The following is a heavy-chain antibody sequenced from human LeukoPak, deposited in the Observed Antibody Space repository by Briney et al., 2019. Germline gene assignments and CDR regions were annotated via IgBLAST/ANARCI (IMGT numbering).Heavy chain of an antibody. V-gene: IGHV3-48*04. CDR3: AKDRGYCSGGSCYPDWYFDL. J-gene: IGHJ2*01. D-gene: IGHD2-15*01. Sequence: GSLGLSCSASGFTFSSYSMNWVRPAPGKGLGGVSFINRGGTSILYADSVKGRFTVSRDNAKNSLYLQMNSLRAEDTAVYYCAKDRGYCSGGSCYPDWYFDLWGRGTLVTVSS. CDR2: INRGGTSI. CDR1: GFTFSSYS.